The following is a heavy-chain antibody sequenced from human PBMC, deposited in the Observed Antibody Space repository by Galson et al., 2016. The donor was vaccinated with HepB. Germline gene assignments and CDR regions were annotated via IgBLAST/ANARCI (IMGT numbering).Heavy chain of an antibody. V-gene: IGHV3-66*01. CDR2: IYSGGST. J-gene: IGHJ4*02. CDR3: VRGIVGTTLFFDF. Sequence: SLRLSCAASGFTVSNNYMSWVRQAPGKGLEWVSLIYSGGSTKYADSVKGRFTISRDNSKNTLFLQMDSLRPEDTAVYYCVRGIVGTTLFFDFWGLGTLVTVSS. CDR1: GFTVSNNY. D-gene: IGHD1-26*01.